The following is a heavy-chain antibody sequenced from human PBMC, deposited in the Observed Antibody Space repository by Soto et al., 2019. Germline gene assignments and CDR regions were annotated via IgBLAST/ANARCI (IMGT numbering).Heavy chain of an antibody. CDR1: GGSIRSGDYY. V-gene: IGHV4-30-4*01. CDR3: ARGPNYYNSARGWFDP. D-gene: IGHD3-10*01. Sequence: QVQLQESGPGLVKPSQTLSLTCTVSGGSIRSGDYYWSWIRQPPGKGLEWIGYIYYSGSTYYNPSLKSRVTISVDTSKNQFSRKLSSVTAADTAVYYCARGPNYYNSARGWFDPWGQGTLVTVSS. J-gene: IGHJ5*02. CDR2: IYYSGST.